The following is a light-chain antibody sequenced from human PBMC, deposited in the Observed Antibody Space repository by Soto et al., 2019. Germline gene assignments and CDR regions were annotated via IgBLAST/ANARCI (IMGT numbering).Light chain of an antibody. J-gene: IGLJ3*02. CDR3: SSYTTTTTLL. CDR2: EVS. Sequence: QSALTQPASVSGSPGQSITISCTGTSSDVGGYNFVSWYQHHPGKAPKLIIYEVSNRPSGVSNRFSGSKSGNSASLTISGLQAEDEADYYCSSYTTTTTLLFGGGTKLTVL. V-gene: IGLV2-14*01. CDR1: SSDVGGYNF.